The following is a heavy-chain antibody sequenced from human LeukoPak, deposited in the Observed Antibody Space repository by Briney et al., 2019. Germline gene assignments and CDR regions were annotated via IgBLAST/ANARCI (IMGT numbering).Heavy chain of an antibody. J-gene: IGHJ4*02. V-gene: IGHV3-66*01. Sequence: GGSMRLASAASAFTVGSNYMSWVRPAPGKGLEWVSVIFSGGSTYFADSVKGRFTITRDNAKNTLYLQMNSLRAEATAVYYCARVPSGWYVTYWGQGTLVTVSS. D-gene: IGHD6-19*01. CDR2: IFSGGST. CDR3: ARVPSGWYVTY. CDR1: AFTVGSNY.